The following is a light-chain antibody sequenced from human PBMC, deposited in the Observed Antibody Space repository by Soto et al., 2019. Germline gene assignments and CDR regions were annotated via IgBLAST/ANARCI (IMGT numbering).Light chain of an antibody. CDR2: DVS. CDR1: SSDVGAYNF. Sequence: QSVLTQPASVSGSPGQSIAISCTGTSSDVGAYNFVSWYQHQPGKAPQLMIFDVSNRPSGVSDRFSGSKAGNTASLTISGLQAEDEADYYCTSYTTSGTYVFGIGTNVT. J-gene: IGLJ1*01. CDR3: TSYTTSGTYV. V-gene: IGLV2-14*03.